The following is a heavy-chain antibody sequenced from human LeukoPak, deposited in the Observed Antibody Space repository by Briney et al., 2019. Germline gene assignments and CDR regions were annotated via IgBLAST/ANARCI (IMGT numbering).Heavy chain of an antibody. J-gene: IGHJ3*01. Sequence: ASVKVSCKASGYTFTSYYMHWVRQAPGQGLEWMGIINPSGGSTSYAQKFQGRVTMTRDTSTSTVYMELSSLRSEDTAVYYCARGEGIAARSGDAFDFWGQGTMVTVSS. CDR2: INPSGGST. V-gene: IGHV1-46*01. CDR3: ARGEGIAARSGDAFDF. CDR1: GYTFTSYY. D-gene: IGHD6-6*01.